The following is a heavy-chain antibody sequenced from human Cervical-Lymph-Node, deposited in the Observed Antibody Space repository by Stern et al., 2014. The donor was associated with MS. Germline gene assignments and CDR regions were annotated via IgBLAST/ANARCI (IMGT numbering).Heavy chain of an antibody. Sequence: QVQLQESGPGLVKPSETLSLTCTVSGASMTTSYWTWIRQPPGKGLEWIGYIHYSGSTSYNPSLKSRVTISVDTSKNQFSLKLNSVTAADTAVYYCAREGYHDLDVWGQGTTVTVSS. V-gene: IGHV4-59*01. CDR3: AREGYHDLDV. J-gene: IGHJ6*02. CDR1: GASMTTSY. CDR2: IHYSGST.